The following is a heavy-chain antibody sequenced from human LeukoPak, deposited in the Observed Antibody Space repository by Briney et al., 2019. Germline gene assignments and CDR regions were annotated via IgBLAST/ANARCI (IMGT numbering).Heavy chain of an antibody. D-gene: IGHD3-10*01. CDR3: TRHSSGRWFGELKSHYYYYYGMDV. CDR2: IRSKANSYAT. Sequence: GGSLKLSCAASGFTFSGSAMHWVRQASGKGLEWVGRIRSKANSYATAYAASVKGRFTISRDDSKNTAYLQMNSLKTEDTAVYYCTRHSSGRWFGELKSHYYYYYGMDVWGQGTTVTVSS. J-gene: IGHJ6*02. V-gene: IGHV3-73*01. CDR1: GFTFSGSA.